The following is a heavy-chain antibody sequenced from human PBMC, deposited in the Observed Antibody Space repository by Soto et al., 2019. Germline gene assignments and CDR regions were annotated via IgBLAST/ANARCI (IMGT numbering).Heavy chain of an antibody. D-gene: IGHD2-8*01. CDR3: ARDRALGYCTNGVCYDYYYYGMDV. J-gene: IGHJ6*02. Sequence: ASVKVSCKASGYTFTSYGISWVRQAPGQGLEWMGWISAYNGNTNYAQKLQGRVTMTTDTSTSTAYMELRSLRSDDAAVYYCARDRALGYCTNGVCYDYYYYGMDVWGQGTTVTVSS. CDR1: GYTFTSYG. CDR2: ISAYNGNT. V-gene: IGHV1-18*01.